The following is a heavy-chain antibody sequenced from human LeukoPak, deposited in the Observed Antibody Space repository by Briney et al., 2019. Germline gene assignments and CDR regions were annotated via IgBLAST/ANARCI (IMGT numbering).Heavy chain of an antibody. CDR1: GFTSGTYW. V-gene: IGHV3-7*01. CDR3: XRDRGSSXWYEFDY. D-gene: IGHD6-19*01. J-gene: IGHJ4*02. Sequence: GGSLRLSCAASGFTSGTYWMSWVRQAPGEGLEWVANIKQDGSEKYYVVSVRGRFTISRDNAKNSLYLQMNSLRAEDTAVYYCXRDRGSSXWYEFDYWGQGTLVTVSS. CDR2: IKQDGSEK.